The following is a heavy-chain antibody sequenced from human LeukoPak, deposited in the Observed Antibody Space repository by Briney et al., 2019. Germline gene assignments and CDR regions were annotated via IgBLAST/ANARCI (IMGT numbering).Heavy chain of an antibody. Sequence: GESLKISCKGSGYSFTSYWIGWVRQMPGKGLEWMGIIYAGDSDTRYSQSFRGQVTISADKSITTASLQWTILQASDTAMYYCARQGTYSSGRAYCDYGGRGTLVSV. CDR3: ARQGTYSSGRAYCDY. J-gene: IGHJ4*02. CDR1: GYSFTSYW. CDR2: IYAGDSDT. V-gene: IGHV5-51*01. D-gene: IGHD6-19*01.